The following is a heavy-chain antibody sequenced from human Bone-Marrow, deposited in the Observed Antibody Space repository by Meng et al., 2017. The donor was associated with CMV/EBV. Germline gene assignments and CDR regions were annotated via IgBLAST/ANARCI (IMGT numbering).Heavy chain of an antibody. V-gene: IGHV3-30*04. CDR2: ISYDGSNK. CDR3: ARDNVPAAIISWFDP. D-gene: IGHD2-2*01. Sequence: GGSLRLSCAASGFTFSSYAMHWVRQAPGKGEEWVAVISYDGSNKYLADSVKGRFTISRDNSKNKMYLQINSLRAEDTAGYYCARDNVPAAIISWFDPWGQGTLVTVSS. CDR1: GFTFSSYA. J-gene: IGHJ5*02.